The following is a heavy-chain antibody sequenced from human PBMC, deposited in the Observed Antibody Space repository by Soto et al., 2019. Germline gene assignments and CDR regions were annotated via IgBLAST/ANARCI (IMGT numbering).Heavy chain of an antibody. D-gene: IGHD2-8*02. J-gene: IGHJ3*02. CDR2: ISNSGST. Sequence: SETLSLTCTVSGGSISIYYWSWIRQPPGKGLEWIGYISNSGSTDYYPSLKSRVTMSVDTSKNQFSLRLTSVTAADTAVYYCARHVGWGNVFDIWGQGTMVTVSS. CDR1: GGSISIYY. CDR3: ARHVGWGNVFDI. V-gene: IGHV4-59*08.